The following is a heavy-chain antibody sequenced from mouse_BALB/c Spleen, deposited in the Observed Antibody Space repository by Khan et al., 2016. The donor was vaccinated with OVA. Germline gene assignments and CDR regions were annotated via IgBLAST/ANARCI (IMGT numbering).Heavy chain of an antibody. V-gene: IGHV1S135*01. CDR2: IDPYYGGT. CDR3: ARATWYFDV. J-gene: IGHJ1*01. Sequence: MQLEESGPELEKPGASVKISCKASGYSFTGYNMNWVKQSNGKSLEWIGNIDPYYGGTSYNQKFKGKASLTVDKSSSTAYIQLKSLTSEDSAVYYCARATWYFDVWGAGTTVTVSS. CDR1: GYSFTGYN.